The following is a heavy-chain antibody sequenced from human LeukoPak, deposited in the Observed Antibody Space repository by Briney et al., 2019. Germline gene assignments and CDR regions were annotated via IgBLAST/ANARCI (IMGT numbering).Heavy chain of an antibody. J-gene: IGHJ4*02. D-gene: IGHD3-16*01. CDR2: IYTSGST. CDR3: ARGQVGVTIGGFDY. V-gene: IGHV4-61*02. CDR1: GGSISSGSYN. Sequence: PSETLSLTCTVSGGSISSGSYNWSWIRQPAGKGLEWIGRIYTSGSTNYNPSLKSRVTISVDTSKNQFSLKLSSVTAADTAVYYCARGQVGVTIGGFDYWGQGTLVTVSS.